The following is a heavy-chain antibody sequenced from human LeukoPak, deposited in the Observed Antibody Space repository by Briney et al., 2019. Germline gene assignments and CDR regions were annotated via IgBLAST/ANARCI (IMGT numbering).Heavy chain of an antibody. CDR2: ISSSSSYT. Sequence: PGGSLRLSCAASGFTFSDYYMSWIRQAPGKGLEWVSYISSSSSYTNYADSVKGRFTISRDNSKNTLYLQMNSLGAEDTAVYYCAKDGSGWWVDYWGQGILVTVSS. CDR1: GFTFSDYY. CDR3: AKDGSGWWVDY. D-gene: IGHD6-19*01. J-gene: IGHJ4*02. V-gene: IGHV3-11*05.